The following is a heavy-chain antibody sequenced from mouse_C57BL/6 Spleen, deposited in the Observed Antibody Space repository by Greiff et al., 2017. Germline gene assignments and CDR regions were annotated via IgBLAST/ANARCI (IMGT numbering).Heavy chain of an antibody. Sequence: EVQGVESGEGLVKPGGSLKLSCAASGFTFSSYAMSWVRQTPEKGLEWVAYISSGGDYIYYAANVQGRFTISRANARNTLYLQMSSMKSEDTAMYYGTGVRCSSYGYFDVWGTGTMVTVSA. D-gene: IGHD1-1*01. V-gene: IGHV5-9-1*02. CDR2: ISSGGDYI. CDR1: GFTFSSYA. CDR3: TGVRCSSYGYFDV. J-gene: IGHJ1*03.